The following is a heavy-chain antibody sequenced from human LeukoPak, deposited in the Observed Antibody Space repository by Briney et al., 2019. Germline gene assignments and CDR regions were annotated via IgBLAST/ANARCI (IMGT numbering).Heavy chain of an antibody. CDR2: FDPEDGET. V-gene: IGHV1-24*01. J-gene: IGHJ4*02. CDR1: GGTFSSYA. CDR3: ATGTGYSYGYDFDY. D-gene: IGHD5-18*01. Sequence: ASVKVSCKASGGTFSSYAISWVRQAPGKGLEWMGGFDPEDGETIYAQKFQGRVTMTEDTSTDTAYMELSSLRSEDTAVYYCATGTGYSYGYDFDYWGQGTLVTVSS.